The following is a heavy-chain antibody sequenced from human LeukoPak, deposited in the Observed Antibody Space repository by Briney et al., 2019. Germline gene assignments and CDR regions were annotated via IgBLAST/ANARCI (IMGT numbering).Heavy chain of an antibody. CDR2: IYSGGST. V-gene: IGHV3-53*04. J-gene: IGHJ4*02. D-gene: IGHD2-15*01. CDR3: ASVPVHCSGGSCPLDY. CDR1: GFIVSSNY. Sequence: GGSLRLSCAVSGFIVSSNYMSWVRQAPGKGLQWVSVIYSGGSTYYADSVKGRFTISRRNSKNTLYLQMNSLRTEDTAVYYCASVPVHCSGGSCPLDYWGQGTLVTVSS.